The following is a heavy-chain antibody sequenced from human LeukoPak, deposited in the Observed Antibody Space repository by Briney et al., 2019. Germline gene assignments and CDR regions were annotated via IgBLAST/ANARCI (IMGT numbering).Heavy chain of an antibody. V-gene: IGHV4-34*01. D-gene: IGHD6-19*01. CDR1: GGSFSGYY. CDR2: INHSGST. CDR3: ARDGSYSSGWYGY. Sequence: SETLSLTCAVYGGSFSGYYWSWIRQPPGKGLEWIGEINHSGSTNYNPSLKSRVTISVDTSKNQFSLKLSSVTAADTAVYYCARDGSYSSGWYGYWGQGTLVTVSS. J-gene: IGHJ4*02.